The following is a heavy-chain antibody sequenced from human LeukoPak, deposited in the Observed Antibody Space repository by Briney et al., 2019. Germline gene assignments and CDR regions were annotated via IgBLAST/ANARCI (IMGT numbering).Heavy chain of an antibody. V-gene: IGHV4-38-2*01. D-gene: IGHD2-2*01. CDR2: IYHSGST. CDR3: ARQPHVPATVNYFDY. CDR1: GYSISSGYY. Sequence: PSETLPLTCAVSGYSISSGYYWGWIRQPPGKGLEWIGSIYHSGSTYYNPSLKSRVTISVDTSKNQFSLKLSSVTAADTAVYYCARQPHVPATVNYFDYWGQGTLVTVSS. J-gene: IGHJ4*02.